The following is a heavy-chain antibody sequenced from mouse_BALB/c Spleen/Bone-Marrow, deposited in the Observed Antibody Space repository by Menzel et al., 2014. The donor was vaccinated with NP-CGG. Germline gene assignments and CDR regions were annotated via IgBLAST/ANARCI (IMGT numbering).Heavy chain of an antibody. J-gene: IGHJ3*01. CDR3: ARSGLGEMAY. CDR2: ISPYYVDG. Sequence: QVQLQQSGAELVRPGVSVKISCKGSGYTFTDFAIHWVKQSHTKSLEWIGVISPYYVDGGYNQKFKGKATMTIDRSSSTAYMQLSSLTSEDSAVYFCARSGLGEMAYWGQGTLVTVSA. CDR1: GYTFTDFA. V-gene: IGHV1S137*01. D-gene: IGHD3-1*01.